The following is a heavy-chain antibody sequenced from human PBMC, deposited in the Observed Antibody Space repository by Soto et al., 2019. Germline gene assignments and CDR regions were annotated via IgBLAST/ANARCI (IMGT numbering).Heavy chain of an antibody. V-gene: IGHV1-8*01. D-gene: IGHD3-10*01. Sequence: ASVKVSCKASGYTFTSYDINWVRQATGQGLEWMGWMNPNSGNTGYAQKFQGRVTITADESTSTAYMELSSLRSEDAAVYYCARDLATMVRGVIKYYYYGMDVWGQGTTVTVSS. CDR3: ARDLATMVRGVIKYYYYGMDV. CDR1: GYTFTSYD. CDR2: MNPNSGNT. J-gene: IGHJ6*02.